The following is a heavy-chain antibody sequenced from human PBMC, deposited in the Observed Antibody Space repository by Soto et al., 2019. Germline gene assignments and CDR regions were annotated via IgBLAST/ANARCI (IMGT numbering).Heavy chain of an antibody. CDR3: ARDLEFRDGNISHLDY. V-gene: IGHV1-69*01. D-gene: IGHD3-10*01. CDR2: IMPIIGTA. Sequence: QVQLVQSGAEVKKPGSSVKVSCKASGGTFSSHVFNWVRQAPGQGLEWMGGIMPIIGTANYAQKFQGRVTITADESTRTAYMELSSLRSEDTAVYYCARDLEFRDGNISHLDYWGQGPLVTASS. J-gene: IGHJ4*02. CDR1: GGTFSSHV.